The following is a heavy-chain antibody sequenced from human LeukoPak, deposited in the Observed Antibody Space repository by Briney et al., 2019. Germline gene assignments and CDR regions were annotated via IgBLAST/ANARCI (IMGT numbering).Heavy chain of an antibody. D-gene: IGHD5-12*01. Sequence: GGSLRLSCAASRFTFSSYSMNWIRQAPGKGLEWVSAISSRSSYKYYADSVKGRFTVSRDNAKNSLYLQMNSLRAEDTAVYYCARVKTNSGYKNNAFDIWGQGTVVTVSS. V-gene: IGHV3-21*01. CDR3: ARVKTNSGYKNNAFDI. J-gene: IGHJ3*02. CDR2: ISSRSSYK. CDR1: RFTFSSYS.